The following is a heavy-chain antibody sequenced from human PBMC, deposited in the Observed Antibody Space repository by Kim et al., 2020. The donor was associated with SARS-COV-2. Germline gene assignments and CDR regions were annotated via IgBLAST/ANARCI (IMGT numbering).Heavy chain of an antibody. CDR3: ARDRFHYYGSGSYYSYYYYGMDV. V-gene: IGHV3-53*04. D-gene: IGHD3-10*01. Sequence: GGSLRLSCAASGFTVSSNYMSWVRQAPGKGLEWVSVIYSGGSTYYADSVKGRFTISRHNSKNTLYLQMNSLRAEDTAVYYCARDRFHYYGSGSYYSYYYYGMDVWGQGTTVTVSS. CDR1: GFTVSSNY. J-gene: IGHJ6*02. CDR2: IYSGGST.